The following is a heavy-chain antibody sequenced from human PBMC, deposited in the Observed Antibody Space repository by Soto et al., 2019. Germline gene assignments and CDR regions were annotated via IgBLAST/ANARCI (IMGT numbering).Heavy chain of an antibody. Sequence: QVQRLKSGAEVKKPGSSLKVSGRASGGTFSTYPTSGGRQAPGQGLGWMGGIIPIFGTANYAQKFQGRVTITADESTSTAYMELSSLRSEDTAVYYCARDGGVNGDYVLGNGMDVWGQGTTVTVSS. CDR2: IIPIFGTA. J-gene: IGHJ6*02. D-gene: IGHD3-16*01. V-gene: IGHV1-69*01. CDR3: ARDGGVNGDYVLGNGMDV. CDR1: GGTFSTYP.